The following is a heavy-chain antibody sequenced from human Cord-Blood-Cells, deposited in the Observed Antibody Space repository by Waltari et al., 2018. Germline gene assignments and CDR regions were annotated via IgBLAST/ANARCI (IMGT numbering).Heavy chain of an antibody. D-gene: IGHD6-13*01. CDR3: AIDPGIAAAADY. J-gene: IGHJ4*02. Sequence: QVQLVQSGAEVKKPGSSVKVSCKASGGTFSSYAISWVRQAPGQGLEWMGRSIPILGIANYAQECQGRVTITADKSTSTAYMELSSLRSEDTAVYYCAIDPGIAAAADYWGQGTLVTVSS. V-gene: IGHV1-69*09. CDR1: GGTFSSYA. CDR2: SIPILGIA.